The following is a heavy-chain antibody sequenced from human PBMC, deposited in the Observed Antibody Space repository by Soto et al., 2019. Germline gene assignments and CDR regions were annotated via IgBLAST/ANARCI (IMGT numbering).Heavy chain of an antibody. CDR3: ARECDFWSGRRIGYGMDV. D-gene: IGHD3-3*01. Sequence: PSETLSLTCAVYGGSFSGYYWSWIRQPPGKGLEWIGEINHRGSTNYNPSRKIRVTISVDTSKNQFSLKLSTVNAADTAVYYCARECDFWSGRRIGYGMDVWGQGTTVNVSS. J-gene: IGHJ6*02. CDR1: GGSFSGYY. V-gene: IGHV4-34*01. CDR2: INHRGST.